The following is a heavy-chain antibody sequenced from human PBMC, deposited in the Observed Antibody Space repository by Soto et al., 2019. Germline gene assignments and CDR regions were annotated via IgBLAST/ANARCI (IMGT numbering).Heavy chain of an antibody. CDR3: GRTSPYGSGSWTFDY. Sequence: EVQLVESGGGLVQPGGSLRLSCAASGFTFSDHYMDWVRQAPGKGLEWVGRTRNKANSYSTEYAASVRGRFTISRDESKNSLYLQMNSLKTEDTAVYYCGRTSPYGSGSWTFDYWGQGTLVTVSS. D-gene: IGHD3-10*01. CDR1: GFTFSDHY. J-gene: IGHJ4*02. V-gene: IGHV3-72*01. CDR2: TRNKANSYST.